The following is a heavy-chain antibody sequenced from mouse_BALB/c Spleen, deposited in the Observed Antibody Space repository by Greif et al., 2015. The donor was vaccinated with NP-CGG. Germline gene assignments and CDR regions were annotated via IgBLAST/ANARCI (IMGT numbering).Heavy chain of an antibody. CDR1: GYSITSGYY. CDR2: ISYDGSN. CDR3: ARLWLRAGYWYFDV. Sequence: EVQLQQSGPGLVKPSQSLSLTCSVTGYSITSGYYWNWIRQFPGNKLEWMGYISYDGSNNYNPSLKNRISITRDTSRNQFFLKLNSVTTEDTATYYCARLWLRAGYWYFDVWGAGTTVTVSS. V-gene: IGHV3-6*02. D-gene: IGHD2-2*01. J-gene: IGHJ1*01.